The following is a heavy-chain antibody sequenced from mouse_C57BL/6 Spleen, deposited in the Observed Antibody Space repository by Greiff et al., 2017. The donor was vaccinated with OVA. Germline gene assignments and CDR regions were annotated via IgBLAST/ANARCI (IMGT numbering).Heavy chain of an antibody. D-gene: IGHD3-3*01. CDR2: IYPGSGST. Sequence: QVQLQQPGAELVKPGASVKMSCKASGYTFTSYWITWVKQRPGQGLEWIGDIYPGSGSTNYNEKFKSKATLTVDTSSSTAYMQLSSLTSEDSAVYYCAREGGRTGGWFAYWGQGTLVTVSA. V-gene: IGHV1-55*01. CDR1: GYTFTSYW. CDR3: AREGGRTGGWFAY. J-gene: IGHJ3*01.